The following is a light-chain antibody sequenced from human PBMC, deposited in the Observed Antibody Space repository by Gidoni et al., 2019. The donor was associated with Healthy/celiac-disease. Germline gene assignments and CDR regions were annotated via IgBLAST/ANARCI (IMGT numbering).Light chain of an antibody. CDR1: QSVSSSY. Sequence: ELVLTQSPGTLSLSPGERATLSCRASQSVSSSYLAWYQQKPGQAPRLLLYGASSRATGIPDRFSGSGSGTDFTLTISRLEPEDFPVYYCQQYGSSRRTFGQGTKVEIK. CDR3: QQYGSSRRT. V-gene: IGKV3-20*01. J-gene: IGKJ1*01. CDR2: GAS.